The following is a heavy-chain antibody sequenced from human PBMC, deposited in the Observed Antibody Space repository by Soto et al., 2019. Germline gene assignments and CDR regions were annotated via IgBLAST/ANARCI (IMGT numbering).Heavy chain of an antibody. V-gene: IGHV4-30-2*01. Sequence: QLQLQESGSGLVKPSQTLSLTCAVSGGSISSGGYSWSWIRQPPGKGLEWIGYIYHSGGTYYNPSLKIRVTIAVDRSKNQFSLKLSSVTAADTAVYYCARGYSSSWYDYWGQGTLVTVSS. D-gene: IGHD6-13*01. CDR2: IYHSGGT. J-gene: IGHJ4*02. CDR3: ARGYSSSWYDY. CDR1: GGSISSGGYS.